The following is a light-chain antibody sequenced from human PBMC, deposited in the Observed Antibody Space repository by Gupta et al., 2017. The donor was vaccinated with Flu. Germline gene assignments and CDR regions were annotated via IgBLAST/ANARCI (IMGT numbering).Light chain of an antibody. J-gene: IGKJ2*03. CDR3: QQYGSSPPYS. V-gene: IGKV3-20*01. Sequence: EIVLTQSPGTLSLSLGARATLSCRASQSVSSSYLAWYQQKPGQAPRLLIYGASSRATGIPDRFSGSGSGTDFTLTISRLEPEEFAVYYCQQYGSSPPYSFGQGTKLEIK. CDR2: GAS. CDR1: QSVSSSY.